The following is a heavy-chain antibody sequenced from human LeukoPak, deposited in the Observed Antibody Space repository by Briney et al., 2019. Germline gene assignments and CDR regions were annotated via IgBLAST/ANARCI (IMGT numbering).Heavy chain of an antibody. J-gene: IGHJ4*02. CDR1: GGSFSGYY. CDR2: INHSGST. D-gene: IGHD2-15*01. CDR3: ARGRDVVVVAATFDY. V-gene: IGHV4-34*01. Sequence: SETLSLTCAVYGGSFSGYYWSWIRQPPGKGLEWIGEINHSGSTNYNPSLKSRVTISVDTSKNQFSLRLSSVTAADTAVYYCARGRDVVVVAATFDYWGQGTLVTASS.